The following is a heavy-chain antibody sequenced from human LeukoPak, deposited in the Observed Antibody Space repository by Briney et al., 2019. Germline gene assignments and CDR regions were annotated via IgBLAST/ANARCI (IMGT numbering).Heavy chain of an antibody. D-gene: IGHD3-22*01. CDR1: GGSISSYY. CDR2: IYYSGST. CDR3: AREGDYYDSSGYIDY. J-gene: IGHJ4*02. Sequence: SETLSLTCTVSGGSISSYYWSWIRQPPGKGLEWIGYIYYSGSTNYNPSLKSRVTISVDTSKNQFSLKLSSVTAADTAVYYCAREGDYYDSSGYIDYLGQGTLVTVSS. V-gene: IGHV4-59*01.